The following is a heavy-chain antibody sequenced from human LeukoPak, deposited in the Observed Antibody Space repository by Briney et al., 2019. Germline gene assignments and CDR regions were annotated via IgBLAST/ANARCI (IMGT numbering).Heavy chain of an antibody. CDR2: IGGAGTST. CDR3: AKGRDSSNCDASRLFDP. Sequence: GGSLRLACAASGFSFSTFAMSWVRQAPGKGLEWVSAIGGAGTSTFYAGFVEGRFIISRDNSKNTLYLQINSLRVEDTALYYCAKGRDSSNCDASRLFDPWGQGTLVTVSS. V-gene: IGHV3-23*01. D-gene: IGHD2-2*01. J-gene: IGHJ5*02. CDR1: GFSFSTFA.